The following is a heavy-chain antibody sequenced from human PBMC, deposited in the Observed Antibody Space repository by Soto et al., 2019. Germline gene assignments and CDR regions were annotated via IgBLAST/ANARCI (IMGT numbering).Heavy chain of an antibody. CDR1: GDGVSSNSAA. CDR2: TYYRSKWYN. Sequence: PSQTLSLTCAISGDGVSSNSAASNWIRQSPSRGLEWLGRTYYRSKWYNDSAVSVKSRITINPDTSKNQFSLQLNSVTPEDTAVYYCARGFSKIVTAALKDWGQGTLVTVSS. J-gene: IGHJ4*02. D-gene: IGHD2-2*01. V-gene: IGHV6-1*01. CDR3: ARGFSKIVTAALKD.